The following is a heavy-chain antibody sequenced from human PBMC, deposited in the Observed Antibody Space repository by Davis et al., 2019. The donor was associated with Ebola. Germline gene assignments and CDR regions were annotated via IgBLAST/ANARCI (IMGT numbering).Heavy chain of an antibody. V-gene: IGHV3-23*01. CDR3: ARRIGPRALIDF. J-gene: IGHJ4*02. CDR2: ISGSGGTT. D-gene: IGHD1-26*01. CDR1: GFIFDNYE. Sequence: GESLKISCAVSGFIFDNYEMTWVRQAPGKGLEWVSAISGSGGTTYYADSVKGRFTISRANSVYTLYLQMSSLRAEATAVYYCARRIGPRALIDFWGQGTLVTVSS.